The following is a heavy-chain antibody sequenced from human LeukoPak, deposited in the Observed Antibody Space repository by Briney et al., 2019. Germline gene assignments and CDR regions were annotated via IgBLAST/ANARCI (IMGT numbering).Heavy chain of an antibody. CDR3: AKDGLVGATPPDYFDY. J-gene: IGHJ4*02. CDR1: GFTFNSYS. D-gene: IGHD1-26*01. CDR2: ITDSGAYT. V-gene: IGHV3-23*01. Sequence: GGSLRLSCAAAGFTFNSYSTTWVRQAPGKGLEWVSAITDSGAYTDYADSVKGRFTISRDNSGHTVFLEMNDLRADDTAVYYCAKDGLVGATPPDYFDYWGQGTLVTVSS.